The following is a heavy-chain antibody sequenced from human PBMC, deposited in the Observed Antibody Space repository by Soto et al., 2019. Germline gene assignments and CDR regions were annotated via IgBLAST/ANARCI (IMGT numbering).Heavy chain of an antibody. Sequence: QLQLQESGSGLVKPSQTLSLTCAVSGGSISSGGYTWTWIRQPPGQGLEWIGYTYHSGSPYYNPSLKSRVTTSVDRSKNQFSLKLSSVTAADTAVYYCARAHYGDYGYGMDVWVQGTTVTVSS. CDR2: TYHSGSP. V-gene: IGHV4-30-2*01. CDR1: GGSISSGGYT. D-gene: IGHD4-17*01. CDR3: ARAHYGDYGYGMDV. J-gene: IGHJ6*02.